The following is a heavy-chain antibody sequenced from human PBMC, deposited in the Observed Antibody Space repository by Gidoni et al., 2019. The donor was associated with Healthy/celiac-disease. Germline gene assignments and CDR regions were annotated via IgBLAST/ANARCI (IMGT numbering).Heavy chain of an antibody. CDR3: ALPGGSSSGTFGY. J-gene: IGHJ4*02. V-gene: IGHV1-2*02. D-gene: IGHD6-6*01. CDR2: INPNSGGT. Sequence: QVQLVQSGAEVKKPGASVKVSCKASGDTFTGYYMHWVRQAPGQGLEGRGWINPNSGGTNYAQKFQCRVTMTRDTSISTAYMELSRLRSDDTAVYYCALPGGSSSGTFGYWGQGTLVTVSS. CDR1: GDTFTGYY.